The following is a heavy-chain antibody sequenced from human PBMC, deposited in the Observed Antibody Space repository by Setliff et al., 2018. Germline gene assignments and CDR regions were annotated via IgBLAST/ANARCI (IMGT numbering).Heavy chain of an antibody. D-gene: IGHD3-22*01. CDR2: IIPGLGIL. J-gene: IGHJ6*03. CDR3: AGRTHPYVITGVTQGGGWWYYYYMDV. V-gene: IGHV1-69*10. Sequence: GASVKVSCKASGGTFNTYGITWVRQAPAQGLEWMGGIIPGLGILDYAQKFQDRVTITADRSTSTAYMELSSLRSEDTAVYYCAGRTHPYVITGVTQGGGWWYYYYMDVWGKGTTVTVSS. CDR1: GGTFNTYG.